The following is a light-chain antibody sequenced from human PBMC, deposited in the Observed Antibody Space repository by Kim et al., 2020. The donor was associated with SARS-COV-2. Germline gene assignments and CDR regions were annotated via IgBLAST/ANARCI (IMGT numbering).Light chain of an antibody. Sequence: SSELTQDPAVSVALGQSVTITCQGDSLRIYYVTGYQKKPGQAPVAVIYGKDSRPSGIPDRFSGSNSGDTASLTITGTQAEDEADYYCNCRDSSGNHLLFGGGTQLTVL. CDR2: GKD. CDR3: NCRDSSGNHLL. J-gene: IGLJ3*02. CDR1: SLRIYY. V-gene: IGLV3-19*01.